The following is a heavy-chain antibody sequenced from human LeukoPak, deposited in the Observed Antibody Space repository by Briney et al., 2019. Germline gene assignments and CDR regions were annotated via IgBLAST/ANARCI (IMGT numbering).Heavy chain of an antibody. CDR2: IKEDGSDT. V-gene: IGHV3-7*01. D-gene: IGHD2/OR15-2a*01. J-gene: IGHJ4*02. Sequence: PGGSLRLSCAASGFTFTNYWMSWVRQAPGKGLEWMANIKEDGSDTHYVDSVKGRFTISRDSAENSLYLQMNSLRAEDTAVYYCAREGFLDYWGQGTLVTVSS. CDR1: GFTFTNYW. CDR3: AREGFLDY.